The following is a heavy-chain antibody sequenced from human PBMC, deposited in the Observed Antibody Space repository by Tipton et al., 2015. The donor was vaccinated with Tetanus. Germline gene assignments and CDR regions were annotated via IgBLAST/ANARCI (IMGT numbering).Heavy chain of an antibody. CDR3: ATNRVTTHDWFDP. Sequence: QSGPEVKKPGASVKVSCKASGHTVSVSYIHWVRQAPGQGLEWLGWINPKNGVTKYSHHFQDRITLTRDTSIGTTYMEVSRLTSDDTAVYFCATNRVTTHDWFDPWGQGTLVTVSS. CDR1: GHTVSVSY. J-gene: IGHJ5*02. CDR2: INPKNGVT. D-gene: IGHD4-11*01. V-gene: IGHV1-2*02.